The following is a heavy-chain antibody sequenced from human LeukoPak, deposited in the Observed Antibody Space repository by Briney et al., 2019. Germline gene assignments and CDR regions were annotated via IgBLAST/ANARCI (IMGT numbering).Heavy chain of an antibody. D-gene: IGHD3-9*01. CDR3: AKGDILTAATDY. V-gene: IGHV3-23*01. Sequence: PGGSLRLSCAASGFTFSNYAMRWVRQAPGKGLEWGSAISGSDCKTYYADSVKARFTISRENSKNTVYLQMNSLRAEDTAVYYCAKGDILTAATDYWGQGTLVTVSS. CDR2: ISGSDCKT. CDR1: GFTFSNYA. J-gene: IGHJ4*02.